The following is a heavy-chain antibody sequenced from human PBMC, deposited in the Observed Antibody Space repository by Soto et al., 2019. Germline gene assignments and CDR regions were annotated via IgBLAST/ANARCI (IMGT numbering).Heavy chain of an antibody. J-gene: IGHJ5*02. CDR2: IIPVLATT. V-gene: IGHV1-69*01. CDR1: AGTFPHYS. Sequence: QGQLVQAGPEVRKPGSSVKVSCKASAGTFPHYSLSWVRQAPGQGVEWMGGIIPVLATTTYAQKFQGRGSISADESTSTAYIELSSLNSEDTAVYYCACNWGNSLRNWLAPWGQGTLVTVSS. CDR3: ACNWGNSLRNWLAP. D-gene: IGHD7-27*01.